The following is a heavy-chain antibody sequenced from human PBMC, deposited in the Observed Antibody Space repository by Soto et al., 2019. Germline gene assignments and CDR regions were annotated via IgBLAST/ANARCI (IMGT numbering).Heavy chain of an antibody. D-gene: IGHD2-15*01. J-gene: IGHJ4*02. CDR2: ISSSSSYT. CDR1: GFTFSDYY. Sequence: LRLSCAASGFTFSDYYMSWIRQAPGKGLEWVSYISSSSSYTNYADSVKGRFTISRDNAKNSLYLQMNSLRAEDTAVYYCARTEACSGPFEYWGQGTLVTVS. CDR3: ARTEACSGPFEY. V-gene: IGHV3-11*06.